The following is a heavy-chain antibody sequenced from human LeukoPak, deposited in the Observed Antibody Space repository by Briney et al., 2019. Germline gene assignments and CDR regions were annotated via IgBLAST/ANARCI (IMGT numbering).Heavy chain of an antibody. CDR2: ISSGGGTI. Sequence: PGGSLRLSCTASGFTFSSYEMNWVRQAPGKGLEWVSYISSGGGTIYHADSVKGRFTISRDNAKKSLYLQMDSLRAEDTAFYYCAISSGYWGQGTLVTVSS. CDR3: AISSGY. J-gene: IGHJ4*02. D-gene: IGHD6-25*01. CDR1: GFTFSSYE. V-gene: IGHV3-48*03.